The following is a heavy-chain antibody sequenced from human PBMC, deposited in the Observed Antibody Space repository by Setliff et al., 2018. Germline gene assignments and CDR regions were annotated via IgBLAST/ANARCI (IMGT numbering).Heavy chain of an antibody. Sequence: ASVKVSCKASGYTFSNYGISWVRQAPGQGLEWMGWISAHNGYIVYAQKLQGRVTMTTDTSANTAFMQLSSLRSDDTAVYYCVREGVDRRSSTDYRYYMDVWGKGTTVTVSS. J-gene: IGHJ6*03. V-gene: IGHV1-18*01. CDR1: GYTFSNYG. CDR2: ISAHNGYI. D-gene: IGHD6-6*01. CDR3: VREGVDRRSSTDYRYYMDV.